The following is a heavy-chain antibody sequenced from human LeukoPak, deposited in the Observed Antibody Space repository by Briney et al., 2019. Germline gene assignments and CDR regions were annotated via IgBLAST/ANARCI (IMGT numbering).Heavy chain of an antibody. CDR2: ISSSSSTI. Sequence: GGSLRLSCAASGFTFSSHSMNWVRQAPGKGLEWVSYISSSSSTIYYADSVKGRFTISRDNAKNSLYLQMNSLRAEDTAVYYCARGAYYYEDWGRGTLVTVSS. CDR1: GFTFSSHS. CDR3: ARGAYYYED. J-gene: IGHJ4*02. V-gene: IGHV3-48*01. D-gene: IGHD3-22*01.